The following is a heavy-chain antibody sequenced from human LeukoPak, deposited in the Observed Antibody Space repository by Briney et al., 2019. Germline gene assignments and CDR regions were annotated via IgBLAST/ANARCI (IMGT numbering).Heavy chain of an antibody. V-gene: IGHV4-30-2*01. CDR2: IYHSGST. J-gene: IGHJ5*02. Sequence: SETLSLTCAVSGGSISSGGYSWSWIRQPPGKGLEWIGYIYHSGSTYYNPSLKSRVTISVDRSKNQFSLKLSSVTAADTAVYYCARVLWFGEFSWFDPWGQGTLVTVSS. CDR3: ARVLWFGEFSWFDP. D-gene: IGHD3-10*01. CDR1: GGSISSGGYS.